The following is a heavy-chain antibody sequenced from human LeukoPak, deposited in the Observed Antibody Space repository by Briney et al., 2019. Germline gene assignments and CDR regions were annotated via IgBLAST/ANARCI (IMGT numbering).Heavy chain of an antibody. CDR1: GYSISSGYY. D-gene: IGHD6-19*01. Sequence: PSETLSLTCTVSGYSISSGYYWGWIRQPPGKGLEWIGSVYQSGSTYNNPSLKSRLTISIDTSKNQFSLKLSSVTAADTAVYYCARGGLTVAGDFDYWGQGTLVTVSS. CDR3: ARGGLTVAGDFDY. J-gene: IGHJ4*02. CDR2: VYQSGST. V-gene: IGHV4-38-2*02.